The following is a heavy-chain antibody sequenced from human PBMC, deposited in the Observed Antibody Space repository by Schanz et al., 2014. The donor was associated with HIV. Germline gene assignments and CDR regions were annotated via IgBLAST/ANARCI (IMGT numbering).Heavy chain of an antibody. J-gene: IGHJ5*01. CDR3: AKSRFQLHWFDS. CDR1: GYTFTSYD. Sequence: QVPLVQSGAEVKKPGASVKVSCKASGYTFTSYDINWVRQATGQGLEWLGWMNPGSGNTGYAWKFQGRVTMTRDTSIRTAYMELTRLRFDDTAVYYCAKSRFQLHWFDSWGQGTLVTVSS. CDR2: MNPGSGNT. V-gene: IGHV1-8*01. D-gene: IGHD2-2*01.